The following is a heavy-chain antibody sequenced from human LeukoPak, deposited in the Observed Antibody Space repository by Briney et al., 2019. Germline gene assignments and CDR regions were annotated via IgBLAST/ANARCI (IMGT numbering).Heavy chain of an antibody. Sequence: SETLSLTCAVYGGSFSDYYWSWIRQPPGKGLEWIGEINHSGSTNYNPSLKSRVTISVDTSKNQFSLKLSSVTAADTAVYYCARGLGGILYLWGQGTLVTVSS. CDR2: INHSGST. J-gene: IGHJ4*02. CDR1: GGSFSDYY. D-gene: IGHD2-8*01. CDR3: ARGLGGILYL. V-gene: IGHV4-34*01.